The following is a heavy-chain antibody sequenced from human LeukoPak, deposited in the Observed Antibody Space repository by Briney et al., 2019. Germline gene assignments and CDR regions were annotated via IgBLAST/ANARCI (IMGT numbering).Heavy chain of an antibody. CDR1: GFTFSSYA. V-gene: IGHV3-20*04. Sequence: GGSLRLSCAASGFTFSSYAMSWVRQAPGKGLEWVSGINWNGGSTGYADSVKGRFTIFRDNAKNFLFLQMNSLRAEDTALYYCARGDSSGWYFDYWGQGVLVTVSS. D-gene: IGHD6-19*01. CDR3: ARGDSSGWYFDY. CDR2: INWNGGST. J-gene: IGHJ4*02.